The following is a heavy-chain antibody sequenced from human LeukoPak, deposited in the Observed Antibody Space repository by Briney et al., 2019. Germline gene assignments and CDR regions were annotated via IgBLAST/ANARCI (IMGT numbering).Heavy chain of an antibody. CDR1: GGSISSSNW. J-gene: IGHJ4*02. Sequence: SETLSLTCAVSGGSISSSNWWSWARQPPGKGLEWIGEIYHSGSTNYNPSLKSRVTISVDTSKNQFSLKLSSVTAADTAVYYCARDYSSGSYDYWGQGTLVTVSS. CDR3: ARDYSSGSYDY. V-gene: IGHV4-4*02. CDR2: IYHSGST. D-gene: IGHD6-19*01.